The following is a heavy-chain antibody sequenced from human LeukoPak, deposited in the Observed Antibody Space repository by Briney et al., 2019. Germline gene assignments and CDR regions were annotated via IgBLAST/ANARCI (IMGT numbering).Heavy chain of an antibody. J-gene: IGHJ4*02. CDR3: ATAYYDILTGYYHFDY. V-gene: IGHV1-24*01. Sequence: ASVKVSCKVSGYTLTELSMHWVRQAPGKGLEWMGGFDPEDGETIYAQKFQGRVTMTEATSTDTAYMELSSLRSEDTAVYYCATAYYDILTGYYHFDYWGQGTLVTVSS. CDR2: FDPEDGET. D-gene: IGHD3-9*01. CDR1: GYTLTELS.